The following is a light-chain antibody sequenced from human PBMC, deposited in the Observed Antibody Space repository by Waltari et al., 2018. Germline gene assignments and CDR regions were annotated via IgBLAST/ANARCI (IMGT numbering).Light chain of an antibody. CDR2: GAS. CDR1: QSVSGD. CDR3: QQYNNWPPWT. Sequence: EIVMTQSPATLSVSPGERATLSCRASQSVSGDLAWYQQKPGQAPRLLIYGASTRATGIPARFSGSGSGTEFTLTISSLQSEDFGVYYCQQYNNWPPWTFGQGTTVEMK. V-gene: IGKV3-15*01. J-gene: IGKJ1*01.